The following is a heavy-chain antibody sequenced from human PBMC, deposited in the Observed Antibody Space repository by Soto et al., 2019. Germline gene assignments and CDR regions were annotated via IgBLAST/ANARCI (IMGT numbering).Heavy chain of an antibody. V-gene: IGHV5-51*01. CDR2: IYPGDSDT. CDR3: ARSRRGAYSSGWYSPSGYYNYGIDV. J-gene: IGHJ6*02. Sequence: LKLSCKGSGYSFTSYWIGWVRQMPGKGLEWMGIIYPGDSDTRYSPSFQGQVSISADTSISTAYLQWTSLKASDTAMYYCARSRRGAYSSGWYSPSGYYNYGIDVWGQGTKVTVSS. D-gene: IGHD6-19*01. CDR1: GYSFTSYW.